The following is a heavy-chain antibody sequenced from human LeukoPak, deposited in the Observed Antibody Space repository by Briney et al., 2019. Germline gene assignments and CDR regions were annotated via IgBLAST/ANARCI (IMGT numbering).Heavy chain of an antibody. CDR3: ARPALKYSSSSGDLDY. D-gene: IGHD6-6*01. CDR1: GYSLTSYW. Sequence: GESLKISCKGSGYSLTSYWIGWVRQMPGKGLEWMGIIYPGDSDTRYSPSFQGQVTISADKSISTAYLQWSSLKASDTAMYYCARPALKYSSSSGDLDYWGQGTLVTVSS. CDR2: IYPGDSDT. J-gene: IGHJ4*02. V-gene: IGHV5-51*01.